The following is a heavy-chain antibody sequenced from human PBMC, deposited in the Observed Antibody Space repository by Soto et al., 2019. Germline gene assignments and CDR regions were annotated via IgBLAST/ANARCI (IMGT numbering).Heavy chain of an antibody. J-gene: IGHJ5*02. CDR1: GGSISSSSYS. D-gene: IGHD6-6*01. Sequence: PSETLSLTCTVSGGSISSSSYSWGWIRQPPGKGLEWIGSIYYSGSTNYNPSLKSRVTISVDTSKNQFSLKLSSVTAADTAVYYCAGCRDSSSSLGWFDPWGQGTLVTVSS. V-gene: IGHV4-39*07. CDR3: AGCRDSSSSLGWFDP. CDR2: IYYSGST.